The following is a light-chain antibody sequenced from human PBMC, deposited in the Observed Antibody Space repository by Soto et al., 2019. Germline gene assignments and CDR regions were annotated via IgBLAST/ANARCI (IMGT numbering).Light chain of an antibody. J-gene: IGLJ2*01. CDR2: EVS. CDR1: SSDVGGFNY. V-gene: IGLV2-8*01. Sequence: QSALTQPPSASGSPGQSVTISCTGTSSDVGGFNYVSWYQQLPGKAPKLMIYEVSKRPSGVPDRFSGSKSGNTASLTVSGLQAEDDADYYCSSYAGSNNLLFGGGTKLTVL. CDR3: SSYAGSNNLL.